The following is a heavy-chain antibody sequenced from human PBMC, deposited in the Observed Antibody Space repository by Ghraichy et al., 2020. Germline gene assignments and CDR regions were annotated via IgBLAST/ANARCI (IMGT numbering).Heavy chain of an antibody. J-gene: IGHJ4*02. CDR3: TTRHLDVDTAMVGVDY. Sequence: GESLNISCAASGFTFSNAWMSWVRQAPGKGLEWVGRIKSKTDGGTTDYAAPVKGRFTISRDDSKNTLYLQMNSLKTEDTAVYYCTTRHLDVDTAMVGVDYWGQGTLVTVSS. CDR2: IKSKTDGGTT. D-gene: IGHD5-18*01. CDR1: GFTFSNAW. V-gene: IGHV3-15*01.